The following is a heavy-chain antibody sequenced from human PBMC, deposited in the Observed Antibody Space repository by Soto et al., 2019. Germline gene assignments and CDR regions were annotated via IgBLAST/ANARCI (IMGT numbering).Heavy chain of an antibody. D-gene: IGHD1-26*01. Sequence: GASVKVSCKASGYTFTSYYMNWVRQAPGQGLEWLGIINPSGGYTTYAQRFLGRVTMTSDTSTSTVHMELGSLTSEDTAVYYCARENSGSYQRSDAFDIWGQGTMVTVSS. J-gene: IGHJ3*02. CDR1: GYTFTSYY. V-gene: IGHV1-46*01. CDR3: ARENSGSYQRSDAFDI. CDR2: INPSGGYT.